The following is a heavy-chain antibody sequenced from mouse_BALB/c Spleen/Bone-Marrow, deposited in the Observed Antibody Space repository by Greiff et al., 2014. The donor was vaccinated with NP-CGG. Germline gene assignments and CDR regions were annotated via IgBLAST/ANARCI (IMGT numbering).Heavy chain of an antibody. CDR1: FYTFTLYY. CDR2: LNPINGGT. D-gene: IGHD4-1*01. CDR3: ARGRTWDFDY. J-gene: IGHJ2*01. Sequence: PCASFNFSFNSSFYTFTLYYIYFFNHIPLQFLYFILYLNPINGGTNFNEKFKSRATLTVDKSSSTAYILISSLTSEDSAVYYCARGRTWDFDYWGQGTTLTVSS. V-gene: IGHV1-53*01.